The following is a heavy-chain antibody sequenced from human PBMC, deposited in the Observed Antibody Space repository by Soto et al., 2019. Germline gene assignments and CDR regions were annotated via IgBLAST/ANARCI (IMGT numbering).Heavy chain of an antibody. CDR3: ARTTMVRGDSTFYYYYPMDV. V-gene: IGHV3-30*04. CDR2: MSFDGSNK. J-gene: IGHJ6*01. D-gene: IGHD3-10*01. Sequence: QVQLVESGGGEVQPGRSLRLSCAASGFTFRTYAMHWVRQAPGKALEWVAVMSFDGSNKYYADSVKGRFTISRDNSKNTLYLQVNTLRAEDTAVYYCARTTMVRGDSTFYYYYPMDVWGQGTTVTVSA. CDR1: GFTFRTYA.